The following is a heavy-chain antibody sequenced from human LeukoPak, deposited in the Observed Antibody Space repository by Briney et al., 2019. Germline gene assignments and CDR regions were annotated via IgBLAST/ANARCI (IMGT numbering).Heavy chain of an antibody. V-gene: IGHV4-4*02. CDR3: ARSRGYCSGGSCYRHFDY. D-gene: IGHD2-15*01. CDR2: IYHSGST. J-gene: IGHJ4*02. Sequence: PSETLSLTCAVSGGSISSSNWWSWVRQPPGKGLEWIGEIYHSGSTNYNPSLKSRVTISVDKSKNQFSLKLSSVTAADTAVYYCARSRGYCSGGSCYRHFDYWGQGTLVTVSS. CDR1: GGSISSSNW.